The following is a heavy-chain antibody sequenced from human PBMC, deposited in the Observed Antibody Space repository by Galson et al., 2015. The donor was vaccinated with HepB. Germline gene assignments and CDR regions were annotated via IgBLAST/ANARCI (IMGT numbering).Heavy chain of an antibody. D-gene: IGHD3-16*02. Sequence: SVKVSCKASGYTFTGFAIHWVRQAPGQRLEWMGWLNGGNGDTKYSQKFQGKVTITRDTSASTAYMELSSLRSEDTAVYYCARTRLGDLSFDYWGQGTLVTVSS. CDR1: GYTFTGFA. CDR2: LNGGNGDT. CDR3: ARTRLGDLSFDY. V-gene: IGHV1-3*01. J-gene: IGHJ4*02.